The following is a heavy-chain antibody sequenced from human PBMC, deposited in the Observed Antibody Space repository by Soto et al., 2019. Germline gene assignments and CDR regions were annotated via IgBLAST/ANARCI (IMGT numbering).Heavy chain of an antibody. D-gene: IGHD6-19*01. J-gene: IGHJ4*02. CDR3: AKGGRQLLVTSDINY. CDR1: GFTFSDYA. V-gene: IGHV3-30*18. CDR2: VSHDGRNT. Sequence: VQLVESGGGVVQPGRSLRLSCAASGFTFSDYAMHWVRQAPGKGLEWVAVVSHDGRNTNYEDSVKGRFTISRDSSKNTVSLEMTSLRPEDPAVYYCAKGGRQLLVTSDINYWGQGALVTVSS.